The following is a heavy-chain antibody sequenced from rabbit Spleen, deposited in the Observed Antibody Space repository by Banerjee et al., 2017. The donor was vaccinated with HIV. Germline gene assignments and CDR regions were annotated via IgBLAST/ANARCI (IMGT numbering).Heavy chain of an antibody. D-gene: IGHD1-1*01. CDR1: GFSFSSSDY. Sequence: QSLEESGGGLVKPGASLTLTCKASGFSFSSSDYICWVRQAPGKGLEWISCIAGSSSGFTYSATWAKGRFTISKTSSTTVTLQMTSLTAVDTATYFCARATYPTGSGYYSLWGPGTLVTVS. CDR2: IAGSSSGFT. J-gene: IGHJ4*01. CDR3: ARATYPTGSGYYSL. V-gene: IGHV1S40*01.